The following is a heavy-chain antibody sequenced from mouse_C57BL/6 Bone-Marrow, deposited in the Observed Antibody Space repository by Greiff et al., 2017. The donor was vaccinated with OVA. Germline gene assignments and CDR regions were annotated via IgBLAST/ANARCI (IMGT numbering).Heavy chain of an antibody. J-gene: IGHJ3*01. CDR2: IHPNSGST. Sequence: QVQLQQPGAELVKPGASVKLSCKASGYTFTSYWMHWVKQRPGQGLEWIGMIHPNSGSTNYNEKFKSKATLTVDKSSSTAYMQLSSLTSEDSAVYYCASHYYGRGSFWGQGTLVTVSA. CDR3: ASHYYGRGSF. V-gene: IGHV1-64*01. CDR1: GYTFTSYW. D-gene: IGHD1-1*01.